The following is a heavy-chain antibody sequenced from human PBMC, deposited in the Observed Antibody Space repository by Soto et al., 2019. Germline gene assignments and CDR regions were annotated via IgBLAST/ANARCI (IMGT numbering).Heavy chain of an antibody. CDR1: GGSISRYY. J-gene: IGHJ4*02. CDR2: MHYSGNT. D-gene: IGHD2-8*02. V-gene: IGHV4-59*08. CDR3: ATSTGWPGFDF. Sequence: QVQLQESGPGLVKPSETLSLTCSVSGGSISRYYCSWVRQPPGKGLEWIGHMHYSGNTRYNPSLKSRVTVSLDTSNNQFSLKLSSVTAADTAVYYCATSTGWPGFDFWGQGTLATVSS.